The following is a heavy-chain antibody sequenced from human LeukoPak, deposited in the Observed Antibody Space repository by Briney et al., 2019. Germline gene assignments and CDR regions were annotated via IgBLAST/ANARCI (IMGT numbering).Heavy chain of an antibody. CDR3: ARVEYSHGAYYYYYYMDV. CDR2: ISSSSSYI. Sequence: PGGSLRLSCIVSGFTLSSYEMSWIRQAPGKGLEWVSSISSSSSYIYFADSVKGRFTISRDNAKNSLYLQMNSLRAEDTAVYYCARVEYSHGAYYYYYYMDVWGKGTTVTVSS. J-gene: IGHJ6*03. D-gene: IGHD5-18*01. V-gene: IGHV3-21*01. CDR1: GFTLSSYE.